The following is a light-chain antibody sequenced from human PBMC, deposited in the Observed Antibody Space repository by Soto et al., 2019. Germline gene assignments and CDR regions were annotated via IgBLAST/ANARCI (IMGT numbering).Light chain of an antibody. CDR2: DAS. CDR3: QQRSNWPPN. CDR1: QTISSY. J-gene: IGKJ2*01. V-gene: IGKV3-11*01. Sequence: EIVLTQSPATLSLSPGERATLSCRASQTISSYLAWYQQKPGQSPRLLISDASNRATGIPARFSGSGTGTDFTLTISSLEPEDFVVYYCQQRSNWPPNFGQWTKVDIK.